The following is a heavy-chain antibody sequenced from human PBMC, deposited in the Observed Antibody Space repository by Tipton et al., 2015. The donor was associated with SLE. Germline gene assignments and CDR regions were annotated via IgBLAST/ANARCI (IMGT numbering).Heavy chain of an antibody. J-gene: IGHJ3*02. V-gene: IGHV4-59*01. Sequence: TLSLTCTVPGGSISSYYWSWIRQPPGKGLEWIGYIYYSGSTNYNPSLKSRVTISVDTSKNQFSLKLSSVTAADTAVYYCAREPPRPDAFDIWGQGTMVTVPS. CDR1: GGSISSYY. CDR2: IYYSGST. CDR3: AREPPRPDAFDI.